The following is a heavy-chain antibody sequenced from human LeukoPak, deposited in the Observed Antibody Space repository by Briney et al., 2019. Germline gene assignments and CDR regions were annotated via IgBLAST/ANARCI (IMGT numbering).Heavy chain of an antibody. CDR3: ARRGYSFGMDV. J-gene: IGHJ6*02. D-gene: IGHD5-18*01. CDR1: GVTFSNYW. Sequence: GSLRPSCAASGVTFSNYWMSWVRQAPGKGLEWVANIIQDGSEKYYVDSVKGRFTISRDNAKNSLYLQMNSLRTEDTAVYYCARRGYSFGMDVWGQGTTVTVSS. CDR2: IIQDGSEK. V-gene: IGHV3-7*01.